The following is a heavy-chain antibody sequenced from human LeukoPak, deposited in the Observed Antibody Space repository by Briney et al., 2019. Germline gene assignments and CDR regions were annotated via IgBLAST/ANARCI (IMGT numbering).Heavy chain of an antibody. V-gene: IGHV3-11*01. J-gene: IGHJ4*02. CDR3: ARPHGTDYGEYVVFGY. CDR2: ISSSVSTI. CDR1: GFTFSDYY. Sequence: GGSLRLSCAAAGFTFSDYYISWIRQAPGKGLEWVSYISSSVSTIYYADSVKGRFTISSDKAKNSLYLQMNSMRAEDTAVYYCARPHGTDYGEYVVFGYWGQGTLVTVSS. D-gene: IGHD4-17*01.